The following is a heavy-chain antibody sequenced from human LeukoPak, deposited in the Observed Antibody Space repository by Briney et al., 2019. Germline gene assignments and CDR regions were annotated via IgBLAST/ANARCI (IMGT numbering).Heavy chain of an antibody. CDR3: ARESYYDSSGFDY. Sequence: GGSLRLCCAASGFTFSSYAMNWVRQAPGKGLEWVSGISDSGGDTFYADSVKGRFTISRDNAKNTLYLQVNSLGAEDTAVYYCARESYYDSSGFDYWGQGTLVTVSS. D-gene: IGHD3-22*01. CDR1: GFTFSSYA. CDR2: ISDSGGDT. J-gene: IGHJ4*02. V-gene: IGHV3-23*01.